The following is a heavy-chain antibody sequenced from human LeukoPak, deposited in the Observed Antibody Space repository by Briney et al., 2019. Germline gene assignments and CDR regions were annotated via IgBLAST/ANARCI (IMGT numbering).Heavy chain of an antibody. J-gene: IGHJ4*02. Sequence: ASVKVSCKASGYTFTDYYIHWVRQAPGQGLEWMGWINPNSGGTKYAQKFQGRFTMTRDTSIGTAYMDLSRLRSDDTALYYCARDYATGDPDYWGQGTLVTVSS. CDR1: GYTFTDYY. CDR2: INPNSGGT. V-gene: IGHV1-2*02. CDR3: ARDYATGDPDY. D-gene: IGHD7-27*01.